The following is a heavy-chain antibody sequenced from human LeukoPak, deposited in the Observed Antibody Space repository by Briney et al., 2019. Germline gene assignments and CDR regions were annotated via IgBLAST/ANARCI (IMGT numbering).Heavy chain of an antibody. CDR2: INHSGST. D-gene: IGHD2-15*01. V-gene: IGHV4-34*01. Sequence: PGRSLRLSCAASGFTFSSYAMHWVRQAPGKGLEWIGEINHSGSTNYNPSLKSRVTISVDTSKNQFSLKLSSVTAADTAVYYCARGPGYCSGGSCYLFDYWGQGTLVTVSS. CDR1: GFTFSSYA. J-gene: IGHJ4*02. CDR3: ARGPGYCSGGSCYLFDY.